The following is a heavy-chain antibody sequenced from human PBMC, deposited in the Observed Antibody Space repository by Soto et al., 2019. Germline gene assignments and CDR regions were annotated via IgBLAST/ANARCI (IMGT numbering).Heavy chain of an antibody. CDR2: ISAYNGNT. CDR3: ARGPYCSSTSCPRYYYYYGMDV. CDR1: GYTFTSSG. D-gene: IGHD2-2*01. V-gene: IGHV1-18*04. Sequence: ASVKVSCKASGYTFTSSGISWVRQAPGQGLERMGWISAYNGNTNYAQKLQGRVTMTTDTSTSTAYMELRSLRSDDTAVYYCARGPYCSSTSCPRYYYYYGMDVWGQGTTVTVSS. J-gene: IGHJ6*02.